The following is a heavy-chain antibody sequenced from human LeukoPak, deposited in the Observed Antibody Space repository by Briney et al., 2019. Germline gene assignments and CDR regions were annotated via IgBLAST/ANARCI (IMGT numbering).Heavy chain of an antibody. Sequence: SKTLSLTCTVSGGSISSYYWSWIRQPPGKGLEWIGYIYTSGSTNYNPSLKSRVTISVDTSKNQFSLKLSSVTAADTAVYYCAVRQFEYGLTVWGQGTLVTVSS. CDR1: GGSISSYY. CDR3: AVRQFEYGLTV. J-gene: IGHJ4*02. V-gene: IGHV4-4*09. CDR2: IYTSGST. D-gene: IGHD1-14*01.